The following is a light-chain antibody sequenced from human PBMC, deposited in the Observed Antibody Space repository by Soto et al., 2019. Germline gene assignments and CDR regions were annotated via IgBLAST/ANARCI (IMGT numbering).Light chain of an antibody. V-gene: IGKV3-11*01. Sequence: EIVLTQSPATLSLSPGDTATLSCRATQRVSTYLAWYQQKPGQAPRLLIYDASNRAPGIPARFSGSGSETDFTLTISSLEPEDFAVYYCHQRSNWPLTFXGGTKVDIK. CDR1: QRVSTY. CDR3: HQRSNWPLT. CDR2: DAS. J-gene: IGKJ4*01.